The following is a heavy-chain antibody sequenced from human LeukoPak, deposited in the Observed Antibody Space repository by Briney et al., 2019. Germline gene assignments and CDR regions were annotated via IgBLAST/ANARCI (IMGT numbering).Heavy chain of an antibody. D-gene: IGHD3-22*01. CDR3: ARGVNEDYYDSSGYYLNDY. CDR1: GGSISSYY. Sequence: SETLSLTCTVSGGSISSYYWSWIRQPAGKGLEWIGRIYTSGSTNYNPSLKSRVTISVDTSKNQFSLKLSSVTAADTAVYYCARGVNEDYYDSSGYYLNDYWGQGTLVTVSS. CDR2: IYTSGST. V-gene: IGHV4-4*07. J-gene: IGHJ4*02.